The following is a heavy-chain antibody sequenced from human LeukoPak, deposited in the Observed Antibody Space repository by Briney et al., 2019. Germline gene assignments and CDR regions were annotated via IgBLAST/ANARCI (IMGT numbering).Heavy chain of an antibody. CDR1: GGSISSDNW. J-gene: IGHJ5*02. D-gene: IGHD6-13*01. CDR3: ARTYGYSNAYYWFDP. Sequence: SETLSLTCAVSGGSISSDNWWSWVRQPPGKGLEWIGEIYQSGSPNYNPSFKSRVTISIDKSKNQFSLKLSSVTAADTAVYYCARTYGYSNAYYWFDPWGQGTLVTVSS. CDR2: IYQSGSP. V-gene: IGHV4-4*02.